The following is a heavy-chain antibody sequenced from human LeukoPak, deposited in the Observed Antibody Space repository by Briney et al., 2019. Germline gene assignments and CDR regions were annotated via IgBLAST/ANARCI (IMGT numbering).Heavy chain of an antibody. CDR3: ARGHPHYYGSGRQNPKLDY. D-gene: IGHD3-10*01. V-gene: IGHV7-4-1*02. CDR1: GYTFLSYG. Sequence: ASVRVSCKASGYTFLSYGFSWVRRAPGQGLEWMGWINTNTGNPTYAQGFTGRFVFSLDTSVSTAYLQISSLKAEDTAVYYCARGHPHYYGSGRQNPKLDYWGQGTLVTVSS. CDR2: INTNTGNP. J-gene: IGHJ4*02.